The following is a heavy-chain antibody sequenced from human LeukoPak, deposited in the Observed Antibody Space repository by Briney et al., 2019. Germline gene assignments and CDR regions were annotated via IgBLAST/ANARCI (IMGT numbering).Heavy chain of an antibody. Sequence: GESLKISCKGSGYSFTSYWIGWVRQMPGKGLEWMGIIYPGDSDTRYSPSFQGQVTISADKSISTAYLQWSSLRASDTAIYYCARRGQEGPAASPYYYYSTDVWGQGTTVTVSS. J-gene: IGHJ6*02. CDR3: ARRGQEGPAASPYYYYSTDV. CDR2: IYPGDSDT. CDR1: GYSFTSYW. D-gene: IGHD2-2*01. V-gene: IGHV5-51*01.